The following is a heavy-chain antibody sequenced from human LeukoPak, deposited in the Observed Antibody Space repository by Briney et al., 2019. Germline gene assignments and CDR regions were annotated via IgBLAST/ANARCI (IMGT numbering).Heavy chain of an antibody. Sequence: GGSLRLSCAASEFTFSDYWMSWVRQAPGKGLEWGANINYDGGETYYVDSVRGRFTISRDNAKNSLSLQMTRLRAEDTAIYYCARSSGIGTTDYWGQGTLVTVSS. D-gene: IGHD1-1*01. CDR2: INYDGGET. CDR1: EFTFSDYW. CDR3: ARSSGIGTTDY. V-gene: IGHV3-7*03. J-gene: IGHJ4*02.